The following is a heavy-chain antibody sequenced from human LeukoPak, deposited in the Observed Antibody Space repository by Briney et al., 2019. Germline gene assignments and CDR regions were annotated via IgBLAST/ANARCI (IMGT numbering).Heavy chain of an antibody. V-gene: IGHV3-21*01. CDR2: ISSSSYI. D-gene: IGHD6-13*01. J-gene: IGHJ4*02. Sequence: PGGSLRLSCAASGFTFSSYSMNWVRQAPGKGLEWVSSISSSSYIYYADSVKGRFTISRDNAKNSLYLQMNSLRAEDTAVYYCARIGRSAAAGYDYWGQGTLVTVSS. CDR1: GFTFSSYS. CDR3: ARIGRSAAAGYDY.